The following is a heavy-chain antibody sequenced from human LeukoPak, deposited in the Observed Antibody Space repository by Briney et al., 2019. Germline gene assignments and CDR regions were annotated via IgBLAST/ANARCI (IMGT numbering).Heavy chain of an antibody. CDR1: GGSISSGSYY. J-gene: IGHJ4*02. CDR3: ARGGPLYFDY. CDR2: IYTSGST. Sequence: TSETLSLTCTVSGGSISSGSYYWSWIRQPAGEGLEWIGRIYTSGSTNYNPSLKSRVTISVDTSKNQFSLKLSSVTAADTAVYYCARGGPLYFDYWGQGTVVTVSS. V-gene: IGHV4-61*02.